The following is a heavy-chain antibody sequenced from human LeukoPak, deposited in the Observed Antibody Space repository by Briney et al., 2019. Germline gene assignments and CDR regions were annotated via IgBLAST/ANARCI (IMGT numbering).Heavy chain of an antibody. J-gene: IGHJ5*02. CDR1: GYTFTSYG. CDR2: ISAYNGNT. CDR3: ARDRVAYCSSTSCCRSHWFDP. D-gene: IGHD2-2*01. V-gene: IGHV1-18*01. Sequence: ASVKVSCRASGYTFTSYGISWVRQAPGQGLEWMGWISAYNGNTNYAQKLQGRVTMTTDTSTSTAYMELRSRRPEDTAVYYCARDRVAYCSSTSCCRSHWFDPWGQGTLVTVSS.